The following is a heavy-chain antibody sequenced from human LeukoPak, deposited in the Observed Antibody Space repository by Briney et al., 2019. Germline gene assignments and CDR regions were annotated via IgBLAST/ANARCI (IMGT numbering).Heavy chain of an antibody. CDR1: AHSITGYY. CDR2: INTFHGNT. Sequence: GASVRVSCKASAHSITGYYLHWVRQAPGQGLEWMGWINTFHGNTNYAQKHQGRVTMTIDTSTSTAYMELRGLRSDDTAIYYCARDLKSAASYWGQGTLVSVSS. J-gene: IGHJ4*02. CDR3: ARDLKSAASY. V-gene: IGHV1-18*04. D-gene: IGHD6-13*01.